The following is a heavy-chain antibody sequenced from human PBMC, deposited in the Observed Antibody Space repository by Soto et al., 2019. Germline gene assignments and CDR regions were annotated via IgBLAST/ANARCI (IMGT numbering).Heavy chain of an antibody. CDR1: GYSFTSYW. CDR3: ARHFYSNHTFDY. Sequence: PGESLKISCKCSGYSFTSYWISWVRQMPGKGLEWMGRIDPSDSYTNYSPSFQGHVTISADKSISTAYLQWSSLKASDTAMYYCARHFYSNHTFDYWGPGTLVTVSS. CDR2: IDPSDSYT. V-gene: IGHV5-10-1*01. D-gene: IGHD4-4*01. J-gene: IGHJ4*02.